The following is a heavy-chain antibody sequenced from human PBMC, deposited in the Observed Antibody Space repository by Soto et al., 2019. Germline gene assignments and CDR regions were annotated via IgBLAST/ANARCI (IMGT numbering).Heavy chain of an antibody. CDR2: ISNSGNTI. Sequence: GGSLRLSCVASGFVFKNYEMNWVRQAPGNGLEWISYISNSGNTIYVADSMRGRFTISRDNAKNSLFLQMNSLRADDTAVYYCARDIDNRDYYYGLDVWGQGTTVTVSS. D-gene: IGHD1-20*01. CDR3: ARDIDNRDYYYGLDV. CDR1: GFVFKNYE. J-gene: IGHJ6*02. V-gene: IGHV3-48*03.